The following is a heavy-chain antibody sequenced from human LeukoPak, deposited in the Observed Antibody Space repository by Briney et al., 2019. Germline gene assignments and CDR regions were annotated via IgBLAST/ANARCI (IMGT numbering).Heavy chain of an antibody. Sequence: VSVKVSYKASAYTFTSYGIIWVPKDPGQVRKRMGWISAYNGNTNYAQKLQGRVTMTTDTSTSTAYMERRSLRSDDTAVYYCALRTGDNLTFDYWGQGTLVTVSS. J-gene: IGHJ4*02. CDR3: ALRTGDNLTFDY. V-gene: IGHV1-18*01. CDR2: ISAYNGNT. CDR1: AYTFTSYG. D-gene: IGHD7-27*01.